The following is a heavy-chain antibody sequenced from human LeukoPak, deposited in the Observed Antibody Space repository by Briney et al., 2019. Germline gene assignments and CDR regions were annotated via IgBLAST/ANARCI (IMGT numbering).Heavy chain of an antibody. CDR1: GGSISSSSYY. V-gene: IGHV4-39*07. CDR2: IYCSGST. D-gene: IGHD6-6*01. CDR3: ARVRPEYSSSSPTLTNWFDP. Sequence: SETLSLTCTVSGGSISSSSYYWGWIRQPPGKGLEWIGSIYCSGSTYYNPSLKSRVTISVDTSKDQFSLKLSSVTAADTAVYYCARVRPEYSSSSPTLTNWFDPWGQGTLVTVSS. J-gene: IGHJ5*02.